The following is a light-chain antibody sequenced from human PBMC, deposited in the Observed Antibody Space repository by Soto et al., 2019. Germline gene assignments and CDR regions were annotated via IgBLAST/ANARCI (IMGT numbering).Light chain of an antibody. CDR2: GAA. J-gene: IGKJ2*01. Sequence: EIVMTQSPVTLSVSPGERATLSCSASQSVSSNLAWYQQKPGQATRLLIYGAATRATGIPARFSGSGSGTEFTLTISSLQSEDFAVYYCQQYNNWPLMYTFGQGTKLEIK. CDR3: QQYNNWPLMYT. V-gene: IGKV3-15*01. CDR1: QSVSSN.